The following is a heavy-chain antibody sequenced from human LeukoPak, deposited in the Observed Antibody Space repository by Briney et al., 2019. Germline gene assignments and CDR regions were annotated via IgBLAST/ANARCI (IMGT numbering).Heavy chain of an antibody. V-gene: IGHV3-23*01. J-gene: IGHJ4*02. CDR2: ISGGGGST. D-gene: IGHD6-19*01. CDR3: AKGGQWLVPSATGDY. Sequence: GGSLRLSCAASGFTFSSYAMSWVRQAPGKGLEWVSAISGGGGSTYYADSVKGRFTISRDNSKNTLYLQMNSLRAEDTAVYYCAKGGQWLVPSATGDYWGQGTLVTVSS. CDR1: GFTFSSYA.